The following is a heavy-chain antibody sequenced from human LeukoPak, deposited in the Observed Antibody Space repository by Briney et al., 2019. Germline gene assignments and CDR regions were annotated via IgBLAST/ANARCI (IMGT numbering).Heavy chain of an antibody. D-gene: IGHD3-10*01. V-gene: IGHV1-69*02. J-gene: IGHJ4*02. CDR3: ARGPYYYGSGSYYWNYFDY. CDR1: GGTFSSYT. Sequence: VASVKVSCKASGGTFSSYTISWVRQAPGQGLEWMGRIIPILGIANYAQKFQGRVTITADKSTSTAYMELSSLRSEDTAVYYCARGPYYYGSGSYYWNYFDYWGQGTLVTVSS. CDR2: IIPILGIA.